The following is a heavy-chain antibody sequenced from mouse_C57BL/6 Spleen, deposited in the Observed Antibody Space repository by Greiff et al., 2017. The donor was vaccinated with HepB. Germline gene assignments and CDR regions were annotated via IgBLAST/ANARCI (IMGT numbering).Heavy chain of an antibody. D-gene: IGHD1-1*01. Sequence: VQLQQSGPELVKPGASVKISCKASGYSFTDYNINWVKQSNGKCLEWIGVINPNYGTTSYNQKFKGKATLTVDQSSSTAYMQLNSLTSEDSAVYYCARGVYCDGSPHWYFDVWGTGTTVTVSS. J-gene: IGHJ1*03. V-gene: IGHV1-39*01. CDR3: ARGVYCDGSPHWYFDV. CDR2: INPNYGTT. CDR1: GYSFTDYN.